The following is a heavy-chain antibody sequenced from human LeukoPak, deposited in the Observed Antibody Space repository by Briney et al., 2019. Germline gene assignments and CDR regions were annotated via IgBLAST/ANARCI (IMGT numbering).Heavy chain of an antibody. J-gene: IGHJ4*02. V-gene: IGHV3-23*01. CDR2: IARSGGYT. CDR1: GFTFSSYA. CDR3: AKLPAAGGDYVYMDS. D-gene: IGHD3-16*01. Sequence: GGSLRLSCAASGFTFSSYAMSWVRQAPGKGLEWVSAIARSGGYTYYADSVRGRFTISRDNSKNTLYLQMSSLRAEDTAVYYCAKLPAAGGDYVYMDSWGQGTLVTVSS.